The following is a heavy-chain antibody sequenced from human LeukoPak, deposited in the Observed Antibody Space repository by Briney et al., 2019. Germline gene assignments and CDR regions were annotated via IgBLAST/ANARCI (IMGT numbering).Heavy chain of an antibody. D-gene: IGHD6-19*01. J-gene: IGHJ4*02. V-gene: IGHV1-69*05. Sequence: SVKVSCKASGGTFSSYAISWVRQAPGQGLEWMGRIIPIFGTANYAQKFQGRVTITTGESTSTAYMELSSLRSEDTAVYYCARRRESSGLIFDYWGQGTLVTVSS. CDR2: IIPIFGTA. CDR1: GGTFSSYA. CDR3: ARRRESSGLIFDY.